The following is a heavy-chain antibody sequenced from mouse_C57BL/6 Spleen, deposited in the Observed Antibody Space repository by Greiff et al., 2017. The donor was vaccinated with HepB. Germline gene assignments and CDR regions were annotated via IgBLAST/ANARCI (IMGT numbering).Heavy chain of an antibody. Sequence: VKLMESGPGLVQPSQSLSITCTVSGFSLTSYGVHWVRQSPGKGLEWLGVIWSGGSTDYNAAFISRLSISKDNSKSQVFFKMNSLQADDTAIYYCARKNDGFNYAMYYWGQGTSVTVSS. CDR2: IWSGGST. J-gene: IGHJ4*01. D-gene: IGHD2-3*01. V-gene: IGHV2-2*01. CDR1: GFSLTSYG. CDR3: ARKNDGFNYAMYY.